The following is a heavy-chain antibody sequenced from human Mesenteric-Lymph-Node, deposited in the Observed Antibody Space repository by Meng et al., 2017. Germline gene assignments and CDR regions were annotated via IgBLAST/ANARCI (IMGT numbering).Heavy chain of an antibody. J-gene: IGHJ3*02. Sequence: SETLSLTCTVSGGSVGSGSYYWSWIRQPPGKGLEWIGGIYHSGSTYYNPSLKSRVTISVDTSKNQFSLKLSSVTAADTTVYYCARVISRIVGATRSDAFDIWGQGTMVTVSS. CDR2: IYHSGST. CDR3: ARVISRIVGATRSDAFDI. CDR1: GGSVGSGSYY. D-gene: IGHD1-26*01. V-gene: IGHV4-39*07.